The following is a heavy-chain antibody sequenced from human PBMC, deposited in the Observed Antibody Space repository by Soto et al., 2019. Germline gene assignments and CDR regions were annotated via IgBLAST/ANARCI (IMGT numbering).Heavy chain of an antibody. Sequence: SQTLSLTCAISGDSVSSNSAAWNWIRQSPSRGLEWLGRTYYRSKWYNDYAVSVKSRITINPDTSKNQFSLQLNSVTPEDTAVYYCARVSTPIVVVPTDAFDIWGQGTRVTVSS. CDR3: ARVSTPIVVVPTDAFDI. CDR2: TYYRSKWYN. D-gene: IGHD3-22*01. V-gene: IGHV6-1*01. J-gene: IGHJ4*02. CDR1: GDSVSSNSAA.